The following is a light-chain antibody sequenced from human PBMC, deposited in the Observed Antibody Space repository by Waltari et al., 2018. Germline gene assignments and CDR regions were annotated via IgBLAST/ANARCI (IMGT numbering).Light chain of an antibody. V-gene: IGLV3-21*04. Sequence: SYVVTQSPSLSVAPGETPRTTCAGDNIGRKRVHWYQQRPGQAPVLVISYDSDRPSGIPERFSGSNSGNTATLTISWVEAEDEADYYCLVWHSTIDHQGVFGGGTKLTVL. CDR1: NIGRKR. J-gene: IGLJ2*01. CDR2: YDS. CDR3: LVWHSTIDHQGV.